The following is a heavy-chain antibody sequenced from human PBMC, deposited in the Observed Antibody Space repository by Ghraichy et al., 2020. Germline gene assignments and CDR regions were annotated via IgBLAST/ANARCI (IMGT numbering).Heavy chain of an antibody. CDR1: GFTFSAYW. J-gene: IGHJ6*02. CDR2: IKQDGSQK. CDR3: ARVNGQYNILTGYYGYYNGIDV. D-gene: IGHD3-9*01. Sequence: GGSLRLSCAASGFTFSAYWMTWVRQAPGKGLEWVANIKQDGSQKYYVGSVGGRFTISRDNAGNSVYLQMNSLGAEDTAVYYCARVNGQYNILTGYYGYYNGIDVWGQGTTVTVSS. V-gene: IGHV3-7*04.